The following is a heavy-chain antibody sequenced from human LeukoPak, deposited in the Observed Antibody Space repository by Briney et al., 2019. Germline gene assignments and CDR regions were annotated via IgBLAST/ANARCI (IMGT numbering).Heavy chain of an antibody. V-gene: IGHV3-33*01. CDR1: GCSFRSYG. CDR2: IWYDGSNK. J-gene: IGHJ4*02. D-gene: IGHD2-21*02. Sequence: PGGALRLSCAASGCSFRSYGMHWVRQAPGKGLEWVAGIWYDGSNKYYADSVKGRFTISRDSSKNTLHLQMNSLRGEDTGVYYCARDLLAYCHGDCYPMPFHYGDQGHLVSVSS. CDR3: ARDLLAYCHGDCYPMPFHY.